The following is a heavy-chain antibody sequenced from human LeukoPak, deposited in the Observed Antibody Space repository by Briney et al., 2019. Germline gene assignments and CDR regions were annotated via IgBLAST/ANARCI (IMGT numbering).Heavy chain of an antibody. Sequence: MPSQTLSLTCTLSGGSISSGDYYWSWIRQPPGKGLEWIGDIYYSGSTYYNPSLKSRVTISVDTSKNQSSLKLSSETTADTAVYYCARAEGRYSSGWSHDDFDIWGQGTMVTVSS. CDR2: IYYSGST. D-gene: IGHD6-19*01. J-gene: IGHJ3*02. CDR1: GGSISSGDYY. CDR3: ARAEGRYSSGWSHDDFDI. V-gene: IGHV4-30-4*08.